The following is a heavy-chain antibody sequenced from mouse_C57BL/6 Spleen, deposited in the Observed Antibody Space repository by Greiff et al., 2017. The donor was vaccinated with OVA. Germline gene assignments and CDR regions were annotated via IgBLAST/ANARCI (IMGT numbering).Heavy chain of an antibody. Sequence: QVQLQQPGAELVKPGASVKLSCKASGYTFTSYWMHWVKQRPGQGLEWIGMIHPNRGSTNYNEKFKSKATLTVDKSSSPAYMQLSSLTSEDSAVDYCARDYYGPRYYLDYWGQGTTLTVSS. CDR1: GYTFTSYW. V-gene: IGHV1-64*01. CDR3: ARDYYGPRYYLDY. D-gene: IGHD1-1*01. J-gene: IGHJ2*01. CDR2: IHPNRGST.